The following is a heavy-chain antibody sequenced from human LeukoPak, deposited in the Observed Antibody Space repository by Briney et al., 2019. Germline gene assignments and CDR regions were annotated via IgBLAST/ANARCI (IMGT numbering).Heavy chain of an antibody. CDR2: ISWNSGSI. J-gene: IGHJ4*02. CDR3: ARSGRGQYYFDY. V-gene: IGHV3-9*01. CDR1: GFTFDDYA. D-gene: IGHD3-10*01. Sequence: GGSLRLSCAASGFTFDDYAMHWVRQAPGKGLEWVSGISWNSGSIGYADSVKGRFTISRDNSKNTLYLQMNSLRAEDTAVYYCARSGRGQYYFDYWGQGTLVTVSS.